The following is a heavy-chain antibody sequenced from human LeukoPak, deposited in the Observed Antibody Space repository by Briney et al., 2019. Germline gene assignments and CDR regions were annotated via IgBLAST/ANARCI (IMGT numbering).Heavy chain of an antibody. V-gene: IGHV4-34*01. D-gene: IGHD5-18*01. CDR1: GGSFSGYY. Sequence: SETLSLTCAVYGGSFSGYYWSWIRKPPGKGLEWIGEINHSGSTNYNPSLKSRITISVDTSKNQFSLKLSSVTAADTAVYYCAREGSYGVTDYWGQGTLATVSS. CDR3: AREGSYGVTDY. J-gene: IGHJ4*02. CDR2: INHSGST.